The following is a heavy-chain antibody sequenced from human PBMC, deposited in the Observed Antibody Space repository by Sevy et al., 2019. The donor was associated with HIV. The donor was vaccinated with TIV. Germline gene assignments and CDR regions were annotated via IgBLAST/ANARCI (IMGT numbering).Heavy chain of an antibody. Sequence: GGSLRLSCVGSGFSFSDHRMHWVRQAPSKGLEWMAVISYDGRNTKYKADSVKGRFTISRDNSKNTLYLQMNSLRAEDTAIYYCARDRGEILSSAFDYWGQGTLVTVSS. CDR1: GFSFSDHR. CDR3: ARDRGEILSSAFDY. D-gene: IGHD3-16*01. CDR2: ISYDGRNTK. J-gene: IGHJ4*02. V-gene: IGHV3-30*03.